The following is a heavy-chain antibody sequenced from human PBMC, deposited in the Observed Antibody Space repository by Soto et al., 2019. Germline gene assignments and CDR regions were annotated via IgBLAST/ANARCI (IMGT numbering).Heavy chain of an antibody. D-gene: IGHD2-15*01. CDR1: GFTFSDYY. Sequence: GGSLRLSCAASGFTFSDYYMSWIRQAPGKGLEWVSYISSSGSTIYYADSVKGRFTISRDNAKNSLYLQMNSLRAEDTAVYYCARDVRYCSGGSCYFFAFDIWGQGTMVTVSS. V-gene: IGHV3-11*01. J-gene: IGHJ3*02. CDR3: ARDVRYCSGGSCYFFAFDI. CDR2: ISSSGSTI.